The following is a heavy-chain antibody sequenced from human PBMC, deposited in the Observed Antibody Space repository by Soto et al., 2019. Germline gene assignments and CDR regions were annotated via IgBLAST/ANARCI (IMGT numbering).Heavy chain of an antibody. J-gene: IGHJ3*02. V-gene: IGHV3-21*01. D-gene: IGHD3-10*01. CDR2: ISSSSSYI. Sequence: LRLSCAASGFTFSSYSMNWVRQAPGKGLEWVSSISSSSSYIYYADSVKGRFTISRDNAKNSLYLQMNSLRAEDTAVYYCAREEGGPGAFDIWGQGTMVTVSS. CDR3: AREEGGPGAFDI. CDR1: GFTFSSYS.